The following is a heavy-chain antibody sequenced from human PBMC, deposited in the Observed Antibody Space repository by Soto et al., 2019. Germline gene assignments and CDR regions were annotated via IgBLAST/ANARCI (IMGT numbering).Heavy chain of an antibody. CDR3: ARVPLPASYYYYGMDV. Sequence: EVQLVESGGGLVQPGGSLILSCASSGFTFSSYWMHWVRQAPGKGLVWVSRINSDGSSTSYADSVKGRFTISRDNAKNTLYLQMNSLRAEDTAVYYCARVPLPASYYYYGMDVWGQGTTVTVSS. CDR2: INSDGSST. V-gene: IGHV3-74*01. J-gene: IGHJ6*02. CDR1: GFTFSSYW.